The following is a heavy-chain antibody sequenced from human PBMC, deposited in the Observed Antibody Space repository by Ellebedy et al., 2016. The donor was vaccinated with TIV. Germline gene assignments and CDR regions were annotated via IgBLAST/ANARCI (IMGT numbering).Heavy chain of an antibody. J-gene: IGHJ4*02. D-gene: IGHD2-2*01. Sequence: GGSLRLSCAASGFTFSNAWMSWVRQAPGKGLEWVGRIKSKTDGGTTDYAAPVKGRFTISRDDSKNTLYLQMNSLKTEDTAVYYCTTAETYQPLNPPFDYWGQGTLVTVSS. CDR3: TTAETYQPLNPPFDY. V-gene: IGHV3-15*01. CDR2: IKSKTDGGTT. CDR1: GFTFSNAW.